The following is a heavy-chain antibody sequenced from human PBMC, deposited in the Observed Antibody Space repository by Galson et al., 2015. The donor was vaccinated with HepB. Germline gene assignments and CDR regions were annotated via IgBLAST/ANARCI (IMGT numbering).Heavy chain of an antibody. D-gene: IGHD1-26*01. V-gene: IGHV3-9*01. J-gene: IGHJ4*02. CDR2: ISWNSGSI. CDR3: AKESASGSYGYYFDY. CDR1: GFTFDDYA. Sequence: SLRLSCAASGFTFDDYAMHWVRQAPGKGLEWVSGISWNSGSIGYADSVKGRFTISRDNAKNSLYLQMNSLRAEDTALYYCAKESASGSYGYYFDYWGQGTLVTVSS.